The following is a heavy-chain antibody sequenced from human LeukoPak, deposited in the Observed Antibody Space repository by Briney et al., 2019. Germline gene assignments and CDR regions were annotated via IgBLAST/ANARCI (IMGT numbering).Heavy chain of an antibody. J-gene: IGHJ4*02. CDR1: GFTFSGYA. D-gene: IGHD2-15*01. CDR3: AKDYCSGGSCSSGVPDY. Sequence: PGGSLRLSCAASGFTFSGYAMSWVRQAPGKGLEWVSAISGSGGSTYYADSVKGRFTISRDNSKKTLYLQMNSLRADDTAVYYCAKDYCSGGSCSSGVPDYWGQGTLVTVSA. V-gene: IGHV3-23*01. CDR2: ISGSGGST.